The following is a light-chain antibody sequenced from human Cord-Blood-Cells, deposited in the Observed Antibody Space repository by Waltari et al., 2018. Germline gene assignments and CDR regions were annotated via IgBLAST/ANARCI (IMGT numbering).Light chain of an antibody. CDR1: QSVSSSY. Sequence: EIVLTQSPGTLSLSPGERATLSCRASQSVSSSYLAWYQQKPGQAPRLLIYCASSRATGIPDRFSGSGSETDFTLTISRLEPEDFAVDYCQQYGSSPPWTFGQGTKVEIK. CDR2: CAS. J-gene: IGKJ1*01. V-gene: IGKV3-20*01. CDR3: QQYGSSPPWT.